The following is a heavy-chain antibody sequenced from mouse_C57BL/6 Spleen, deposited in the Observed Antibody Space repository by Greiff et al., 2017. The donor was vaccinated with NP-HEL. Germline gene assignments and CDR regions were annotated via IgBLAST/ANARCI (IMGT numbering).Heavy chain of an antibody. CDR3: ARAPNWYFDV. Sequence: VQLQQSGPELVKPGASVKISCKASGYAFSSSWMNWVKQRPGKGLEWIGRIYPGDGDTNYNGKFKGKATLTADKSSSTAYMQLSSLTSEDSAVYFCARAPNWYFDVWGTGTTVTVSS. CDR1: GYAFSSSW. CDR2: IYPGDGDT. V-gene: IGHV1-82*01. J-gene: IGHJ1*03.